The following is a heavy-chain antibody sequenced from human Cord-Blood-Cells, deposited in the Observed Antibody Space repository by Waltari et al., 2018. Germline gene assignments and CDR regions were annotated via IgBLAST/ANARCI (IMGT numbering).Heavy chain of an antibody. D-gene: IGHD2-21*01. CDR2: INAGNGNT. V-gene: IGHV1-3*01. Sequence: QVQLVQSGAEVKKPGASVKVSCKASGYTFTSYAMHWVRQAPGQRLEWMGWINAGNGNTKCSKKVQGRVTITRDTSASKAYMELSSLRSEDTALYYSARVYCGGDCYYYYYYGMDVWGQGTTVTVSS. CDR1: GYTFTSYA. J-gene: IGHJ6*02. CDR3: ARVYCGGDCYYYYYYGMDV.